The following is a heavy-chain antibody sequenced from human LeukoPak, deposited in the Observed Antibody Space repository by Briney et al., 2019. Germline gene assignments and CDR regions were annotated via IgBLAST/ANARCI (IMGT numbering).Heavy chain of an antibody. D-gene: IGHD3-16*01. CDR1: GFTFSRYW. Sequence: GGSLRLSCVASGFTFSRYWMHWVRQAPGEGLVWVSRINSDGRDTIYPDSVKGRFTTSRDNAKNTVYLQMNSLRVEDTAVYYCARGGSLHGFDIWGQGTMVTVSS. J-gene: IGHJ3*02. CDR2: INSDGRDT. V-gene: IGHV3-74*01. CDR3: ARGGSLHGFDI.